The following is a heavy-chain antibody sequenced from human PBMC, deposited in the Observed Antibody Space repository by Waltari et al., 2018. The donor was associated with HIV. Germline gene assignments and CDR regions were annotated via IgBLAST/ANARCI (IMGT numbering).Heavy chain of an antibody. CDR1: GLSAKTHG. CDR3: ARNRGGWIVSQPGAFDI. CDR2: RSTTSSA. D-gene: IGHD1-26*01. J-gene: IGHJ3*02. V-gene: IGHV3-21*06. Sequence: EKHLAESGGGLVKRGGPLGGSRAGPGLSAKTHGYEGVRQAPGKGLETISHRSTTSSAYYADSVMGRFTIARDNVENSVYLQMGSLRGEEAAVYYCARNRGGWIVSQPGAFDIWGRGILVIVSS.